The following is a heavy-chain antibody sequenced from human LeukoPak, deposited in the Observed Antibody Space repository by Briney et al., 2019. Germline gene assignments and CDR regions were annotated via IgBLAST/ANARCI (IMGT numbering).Heavy chain of an antibody. CDR3: AKASVTTEVLFDS. D-gene: IGHD4-23*01. CDR2: MSNTGIT. J-gene: IGHJ4*02. CDR1: GGSISSYF. Sequence: PSETLSLTCTVSGGSISSYFWNWIRQPPGQGLEWIGYMSNTGITKYNPSLKSRVTISADTSKNQFSLNLNSVTAADTAVYYCAKASVTTEVLFDSWGQGTLVTVSS. V-gene: IGHV4-59*01.